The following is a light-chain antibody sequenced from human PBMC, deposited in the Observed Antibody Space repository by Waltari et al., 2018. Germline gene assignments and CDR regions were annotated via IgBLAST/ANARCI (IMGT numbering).Light chain of an antibody. Sequence: EIVMTQSPATLSVSPGESAPLSCRASQSVSSNLAWYQQKPGQAPRLLIYGASTRATGIPARFSGSGSGTEFTLTISSLQSEDFAVYYCQQYNNWPPVTFGQGTRLEIK. CDR2: GAS. CDR3: QQYNNWPPVT. V-gene: IGKV3-15*01. J-gene: IGKJ5*01. CDR1: QSVSSN.